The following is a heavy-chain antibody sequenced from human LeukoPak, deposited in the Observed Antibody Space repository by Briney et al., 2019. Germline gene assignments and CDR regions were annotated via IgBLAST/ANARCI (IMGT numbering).Heavy chain of an antibody. J-gene: IGHJ4*02. CDR1: GFTVSSNY. CDR2: IYSGGST. Sequence: PGGSLRLSCAASGFTVSSNYMSWVRQAPGKGLEWVSVIYSGGSTYYADSVKGRFTISRDNSKNTLYLQMNSLRAEDTAVYYCARAREQRVIFDYWGEGTLATVSS. D-gene: IGHD6-6*01. CDR3: ARAREQRVIFDY. V-gene: IGHV3-53*01.